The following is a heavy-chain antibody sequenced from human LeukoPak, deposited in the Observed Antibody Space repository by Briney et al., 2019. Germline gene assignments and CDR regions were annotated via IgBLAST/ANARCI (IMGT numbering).Heavy chain of an antibody. CDR1: GFTFSTSS. J-gene: IGHJ4*02. V-gene: IGHV3-48*04. Sequence: PGGSLRLSCAASGFTFSTSSMIWVRQAPGRGLEWVSYISTSSRTIFYADSVKGRFTISRDNAKNSLYLQMNSLRAEDTAVYYCATLGNWGQGTLVTVSS. CDR3: ATLGN. D-gene: IGHD7-27*01. CDR2: ISTSSRTI.